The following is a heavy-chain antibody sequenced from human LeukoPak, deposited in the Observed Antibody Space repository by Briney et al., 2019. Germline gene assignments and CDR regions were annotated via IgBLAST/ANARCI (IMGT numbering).Heavy chain of an antibody. D-gene: IGHD2-8*01. Sequence: GGSLRLSCAASGFTFSSYGMHCVRQAPGKGLEWVAFIRYDGSNKYYADSVKGRFTISRDNSKNTLYLQMNSLRAEDTAVYYCAKDSTNSSPYYYYMDVWGKGTTVTVSS. CDR1: GFTFSSYG. J-gene: IGHJ6*03. CDR3: AKDSTNSSPYYYYMDV. V-gene: IGHV3-30*02. CDR2: IRYDGSNK.